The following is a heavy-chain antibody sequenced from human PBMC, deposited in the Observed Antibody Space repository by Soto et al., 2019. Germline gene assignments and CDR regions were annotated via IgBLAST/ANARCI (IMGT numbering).Heavy chain of an antibody. V-gene: IGHV4-59*08. Sequence: SETLSLTCTVSGGSISSYYWSWIRQPPGKGLEWIGYIYYSGSTNYNPSLKSRVTISVDTSKNQFSLKLSSVTAADTAVYYCARHGGIYCSGGSCYPRRAFDIWGQGTMVTVSS. CDR1: GGSISSYY. D-gene: IGHD2-15*01. J-gene: IGHJ3*02. CDR3: ARHGGIYCSGGSCYPRRAFDI. CDR2: IYYSGST.